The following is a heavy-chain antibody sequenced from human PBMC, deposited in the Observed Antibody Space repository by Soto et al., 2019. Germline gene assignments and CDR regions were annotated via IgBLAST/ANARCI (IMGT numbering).Heavy chain of an antibody. D-gene: IGHD2-15*01. CDR1: GFTFTSSA. Sequence: QMQVVQSGPEVKNPGTSVKVSCKTSGFTFTSSAVQWVRQARGEGLEWIGWIIIGSGQTKYAQNLQDRLTITRDLATSTAYLEVTSLRSEDTAVYYCAAELYSGGSCCSFDIWGQGTMVTVSS. CDR2: IIIGSGQT. V-gene: IGHV1-58*01. CDR3: AAELYSGGSCCSFDI. J-gene: IGHJ3*02.